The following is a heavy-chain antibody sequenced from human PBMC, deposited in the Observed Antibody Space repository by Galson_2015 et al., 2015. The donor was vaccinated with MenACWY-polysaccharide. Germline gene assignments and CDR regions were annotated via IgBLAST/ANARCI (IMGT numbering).Heavy chain of an antibody. D-gene: IGHD5/OR15-5a*01. CDR2: ICYNGRI. CDR1: GDSINNGDSC. CDR3: ARIPSTRSSYGWFDP. Sequence: TLSLACPVSGDSINNGDSCWSWFRQLPETGLEWIGYICYNGRIIKNPPLKSRLAISMDTSRNQFSLQLNSVTAADTAVYYCARIPSTRSSYGWFDPWGQGTLVTVSS. J-gene: IGHJ5*02. V-gene: IGHV4-31*03.